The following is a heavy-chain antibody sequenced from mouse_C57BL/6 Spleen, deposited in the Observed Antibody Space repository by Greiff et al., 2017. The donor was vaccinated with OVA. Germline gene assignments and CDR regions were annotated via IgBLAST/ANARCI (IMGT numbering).Heavy chain of an antibody. Sequence: QVQLQQPGAELVKPGASVKLSCKASGYTFTSYWITWVKQRPGQGLEWIGDIYPGSGSTNYNEKFKGKATLTVDTSSSTAYMQLSSLTSEDSAVYDCASSDDYSFAYWGQGTLVTVSA. CDR1: GYTFTSYW. D-gene: IGHD2-4*01. CDR2: IYPGSGST. V-gene: IGHV1-55*01. CDR3: ASSDDYSFAY. J-gene: IGHJ3*01.